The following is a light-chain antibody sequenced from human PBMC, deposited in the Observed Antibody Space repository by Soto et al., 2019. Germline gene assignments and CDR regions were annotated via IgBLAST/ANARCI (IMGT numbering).Light chain of an antibody. CDR1: SSDVGSYNY. Sequence: QSVLTPPASVYGSPGQSITISCTGTSSDVGSYNYVSWYQQHPGKAPKLMIYEVSDRPSGISSRFSGSKSGNTASLTISGLQAEDEADYYCSLYTSSSTYVFGTGNKVTVL. CDR3: SLYTSSSTYV. V-gene: IGLV2-14*01. CDR2: EVS. J-gene: IGLJ1*01.